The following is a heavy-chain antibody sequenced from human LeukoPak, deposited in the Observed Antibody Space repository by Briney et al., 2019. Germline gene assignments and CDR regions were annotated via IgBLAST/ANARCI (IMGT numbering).Heavy chain of an antibody. CDR3: ARVLHAASWRSYDY. J-gene: IGHJ4*02. D-gene: IGHD5-18*01. Sequence: ASETLSLTCTVSGGSVSNSLYYWSWIRQPPGKGLEWIGYIYYNGDTNYNPSLKSRVIISIDTSSNQFSLRLNSMTAADTAVYYCARVLHAASWRSYDYWGQGSLVTVSS. CDR2: IYYNGDT. V-gene: IGHV4-61*01. CDR1: GGSVSNSLYY.